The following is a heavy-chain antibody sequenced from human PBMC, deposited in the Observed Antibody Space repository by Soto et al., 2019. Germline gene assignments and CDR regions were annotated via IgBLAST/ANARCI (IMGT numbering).Heavy chain of an antibody. CDR2: ISGSGGST. V-gene: IGHV3-23*01. Sequence: GGSLRLSCAASGFTFSSYAMSWVRQAPGKGLEWVSAISGSGGSTYYADSVKGRFTISRDNSKNTLYLQMNSLRAEDTAVYYCASCIAVAGTGSTFDYWGQGTLVTVSS. CDR1: GFTFSSYA. D-gene: IGHD6-19*01. CDR3: ASCIAVAGTGSTFDY. J-gene: IGHJ4*02.